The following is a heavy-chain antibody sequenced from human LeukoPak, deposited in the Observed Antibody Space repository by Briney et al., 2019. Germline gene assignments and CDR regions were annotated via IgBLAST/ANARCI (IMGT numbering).Heavy chain of an antibody. V-gene: IGHV4-39*07. Sequence: SETLSLTCTVSGGSISSSSYYWGWIRRPPGKGLEWIGSIYYSGSTYYNPSLKSRVTISVDTSKNQFSLKLSSVTAADTAVYYCARVFGDYVSYYYYYMDVWGKGTTVTVSS. D-gene: IGHD4-17*01. J-gene: IGHJ6*03. CDR3: ARVFGDYVSYYYYYMDV. CDR2: IYYSGST. CDR1: GGSISSSSYY.